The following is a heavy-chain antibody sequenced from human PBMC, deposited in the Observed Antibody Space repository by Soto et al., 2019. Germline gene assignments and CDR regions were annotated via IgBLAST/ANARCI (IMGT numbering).Heavy chain of an antibody. J-gene: IGHJ4*02. CDR3: APHPPGVAGYY. CDR1: GFSFSSYA. D-gene: IGHD6-19*01. CDR2: ISTSGGT. V-gene: IGHV3-23*01. Sequence: DVQLLESGGGLVQPGGSLRLSCAASGFSFSSYAMSWVRQAPGKGLEWVSAISTSGGTYYADSVKGRFTISRDNSKNTLYLQMSSLRAEDTALYYCAPHPPGVAGYYWGQGTLVTVSS.